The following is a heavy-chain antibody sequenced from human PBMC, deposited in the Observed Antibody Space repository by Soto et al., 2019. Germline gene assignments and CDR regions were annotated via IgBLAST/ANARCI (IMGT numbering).Heavy chain of an antibody. Sequence: SVKVSCKASGSTFSRYGISWVRQAPGQGLEWMGGIIPIFGTANYAQKFQGRVTITADESTSTAYMELSSLRSEDTAVYYCARGGYSGYDDNYYYGMDVWGQGTTVTVSS. CDR1: GSTFSRYG. J-gene: IGHJ6*02. CDR3: ARGGYSGYDDNYYYGMDV. D-gene: IGHD5-12*01. CDR2: IIPIFGTA. V-gene: IGHV1-69*13.